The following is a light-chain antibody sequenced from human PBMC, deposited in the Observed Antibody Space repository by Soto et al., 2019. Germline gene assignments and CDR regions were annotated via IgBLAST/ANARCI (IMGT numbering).Light chain of an antibody. CDR1: SSDVGVYNY. CDR2: DVS. J-gene: IGLJ2*01. V-gene: IGLV2-14*03. Sequence: QSALTQPASVSGSPGQSITISCTGTSSDVGVYNYVSWYQQHPGKAPKLMIYDVSNRPSGVSDRFSGSKSGNTASLPISGLQTEDEAAYYCSSYTTTSTLGVFGGGTKLTVL. CDR3: SSYTTTSTLGV.